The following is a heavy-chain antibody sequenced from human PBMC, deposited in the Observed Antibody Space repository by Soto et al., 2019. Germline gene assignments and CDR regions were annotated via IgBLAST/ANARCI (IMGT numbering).Heavy chain of an antibody. J-gene: IGHJ4*02. V-gene: IGHV4-30-2*01. D-gene: IGHD2-21*02. Sequence: QLQLQESGSGLVKPSQTLSLTCAVSGGSISSGGYSWSWIRQPPGKGLEWIGYIYHSGSTYYNPSLKSRVTISVDRSKNQFSLKLSSVTAADTAVYYCARVERAYCGGDCYLGNWGQGNLVTVSS. CDR2: IYHSGST. CDR1: GGSISSGGYS. CDR3: ARVERAYCGGDCYLGN.